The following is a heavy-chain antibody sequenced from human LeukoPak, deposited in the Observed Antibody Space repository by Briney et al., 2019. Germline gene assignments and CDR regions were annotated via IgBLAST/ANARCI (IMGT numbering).Heavy chain of an antibody. Sequence: PGEPLRISCKGSGYSFTSYWSSWVRQMPGKGREMMGRFDPSESYTSSRPSFQGNIPISAGKSISTAYLQWSSLKASDAAMYYCASGHAFWSLDSWGPGNLVTVSP. CDR1: GYSFTSYW. CDR2: FDPSESYT. D-gene: IGHD3-3*01. J-gene: IGHJ5*01. CDR3: ASGHAFWSLDS. V-gene: IGHV5-10-1*01.